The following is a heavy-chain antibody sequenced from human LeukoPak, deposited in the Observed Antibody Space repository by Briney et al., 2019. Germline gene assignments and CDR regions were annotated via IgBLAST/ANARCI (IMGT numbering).Heavy chain of an antibody. D-gene: IGHD4-17*01. Sequence: GASVKVSCKASGYTFTGYYMHWVRQAPGQGLEWMGWINPNSGGTNYAQKFQGRVTITRNTSISTAYMELSSLRSEDTAVYYCARVFGDRAGFDPWGQGTLVTVSS. CDR1: GYTFTGYY. V-gene: IGHV1-2*02. J-gene: IGHJ5*02. CDR3: ARVFGDRAGFDP. CDR2: INPNSGGT.